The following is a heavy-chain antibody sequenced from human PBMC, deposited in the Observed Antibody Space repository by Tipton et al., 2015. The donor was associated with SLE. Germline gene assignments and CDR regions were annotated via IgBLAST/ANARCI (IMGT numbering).Heavy chain of an antibody. CDR2: IYHSGTT. D-gene: IGHD6-6*01. V-gene: IGHV4-38-2*01. Sequence: TLSLTCAVSGYSISDDYYWGWIRQPPGRGLEWIGNIYHSGTTNYNPSLKSRVAISVDMSKKQFSLKVMSVTAADTAVYYCARGNRLAARQIDSWGRGTLVTVSS. CDR1: GYSISDDYY. J-gene: IGHJ4*02. CDR3: ARGNRLAARQIDS.